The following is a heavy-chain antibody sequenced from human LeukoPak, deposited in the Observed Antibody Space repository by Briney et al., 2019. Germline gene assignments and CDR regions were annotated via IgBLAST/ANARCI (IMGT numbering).Heavy chain of an antibody. CDR3: ARDGHFSSSRIGFDY. CDR1: GGSISSSSYY. Sequence: SETLPLTCTVSGGSISSSSYYWGWIRQPPGKGLEWIGSIYYSGSTYYNPSLKSRVTISVDTSKNQFSLKLSSVTAADTAVYYCARDGHFSSSRIGFDYWGQGTLVTVSS. CDR2: IYYSGST. V-gene: IGHV4-39*07. D-gene: IGHD6-6*01. J-gene: IGHJ4*02.